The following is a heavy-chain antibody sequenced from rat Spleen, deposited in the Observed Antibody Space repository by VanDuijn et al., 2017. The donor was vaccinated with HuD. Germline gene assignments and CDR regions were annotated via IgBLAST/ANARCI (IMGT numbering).Heavy chain of an antibody. CDR1: GYSITSSYR. D-gene: IGHD2-2*01. CDR2: INSAGST. Sequence: EVQLQESGPGLVKPSQSLSLTCSVTGYSITSSYRWNWIRKFPGNKLEWMGYINSAGSTNYNPSLKSRISITRDKSKNQFFLQLNSVTTEDTATYYCVRLGYPLGYFDYWGQGVMVTVSS. CDR3: VRLGYPLGYFDY. J-gene: IGHJ2*01. V-gene: IGHV3-3*01.